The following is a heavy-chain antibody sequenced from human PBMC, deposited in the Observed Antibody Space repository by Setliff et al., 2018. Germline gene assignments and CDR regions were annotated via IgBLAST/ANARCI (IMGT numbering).Heavy chain of an antibody. CDR2: IYAGDSDT. D-gene: IGHD2-15*01. CDR1: GYTFSNYW. Sequence: PGESLKISCKGSGYTFSNYWVGWVRQMPGKGLEWMGVIYAGDSDTRYSPSFQGQVTFSADKSISTAYLQWSTLKASDTAMYYCARVVGADGMGIDYWGQGTVVTVSS. V-gene: IGHV5-51*01. J-gene: IGHJ4*02. CDR3: ARVVGADGMGIDY.